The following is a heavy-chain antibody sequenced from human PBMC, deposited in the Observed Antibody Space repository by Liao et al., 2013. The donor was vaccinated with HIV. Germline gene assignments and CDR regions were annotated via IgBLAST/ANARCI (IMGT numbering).Heavy chain of an antibody. CDR3: AKGMFAFDM. V-gene: IGHV4-59*01. CDR1: GGSISSYY. CDR2: IYYSGST. D-gene: IGHD3-10*02. J-gene: IGHJ3*02. Sequence: QVQLQESGPGLVKPSETLSLTCTVSGGSISSYYWSWIRQPPGKGLEWIGYIYYSGSTNYNPSLKSRVTISVDTSKNQFSLKLSSVTAADTAGYYCAKGMFAFDMWGQGTMVTVSS.